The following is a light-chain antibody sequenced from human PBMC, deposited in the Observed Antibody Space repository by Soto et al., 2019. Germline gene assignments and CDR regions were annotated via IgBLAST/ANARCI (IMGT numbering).Light chain of an antibody. CDR3: QHYSSSPPEFT. J-gene: IGKJ3*01. V-gene: IGKV3-20*01. Sequence: IVLTQSPGTLSLSPGERATLSCRASQSVSSSYLAWYQQRPGQAPRLLIFGASYRATGIPDRFSGSGSGTEFTLTISRLEPEDFAVYYCQHYSSSPPEFTFGPGTKVDSK. CDR1: QSVSSSY. CDR2: GAS.